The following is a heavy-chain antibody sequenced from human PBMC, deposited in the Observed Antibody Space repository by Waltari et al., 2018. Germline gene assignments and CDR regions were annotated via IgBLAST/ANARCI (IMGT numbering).Heavy chain of an antibody. J-gene: IGHJ5*02. CDR3: ARDAAAGYNWFDP. V-gene: IGHV3-7*01. D-gene: IGHD6-13*01. Sequence: EVQLVESGGGLVQPGGSLRLSCAASGFTFSSYWMSWVRQAPGKGLEWVANIKQDGSEKYYVDSVKGRFTISRDNAKNSLYLQMNSLRAEDTAVYYCARDAAAGYNWFDPWGQGTLVTVSS. CDR2: IKQDGSEK. CDR1: GFTFSSYW.